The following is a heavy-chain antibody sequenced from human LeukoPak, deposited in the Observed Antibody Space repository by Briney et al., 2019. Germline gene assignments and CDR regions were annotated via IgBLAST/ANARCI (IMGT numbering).Heavy chain of an antibody. J-gene: IGHJ6*03. CDR3: ASGRVTMVRGVIPPYYYYMDV. D-gene: IGHD3-10*01. V-gene: IGHV1-2*02. CDR2: INPNSGGT. CDR1: GYTFTGYY. Sequence: ASVKVSCKASGYTFTGYYMHWVRQAPGQGLEWMGWINPNSGGTNYAQKFQGRVTMTRDTSISTAYMELSRLRSDDTAVYYCASGRVTMVRGVIPPYYYYMDVWGEGTTVTVSS.